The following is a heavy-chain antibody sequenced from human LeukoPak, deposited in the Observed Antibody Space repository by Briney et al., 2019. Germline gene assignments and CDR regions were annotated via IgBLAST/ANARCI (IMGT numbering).Heavy chain of an antibody. CDR1: GYTFTSYG. V-gene: IGHV1-18*01. CDR3: ARTPNPSYYDFWSGYYWNWFDP. Sequence: ASVKVSCKASGYTFTSYGISWVRQAPGQGLEWMGWISAYNGSTNYAQKLQGRVTMTTDTSTSTAYMELRSLRSDDTAVYYCARTPNPSYYDFWSGYYWNWFDPWGQGTLVTVSS. J-gene: IGHJ5*02. CDR2: ISAYNGST. D-gene: IGHD3-3*01.